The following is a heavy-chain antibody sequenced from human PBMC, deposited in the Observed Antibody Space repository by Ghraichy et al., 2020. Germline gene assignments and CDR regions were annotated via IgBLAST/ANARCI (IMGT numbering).Heavy chain of an antibody. CDR2: ISSSSSYI. CDR3: AREGGLLWFGELPNGPIDY. CDR1: GFTFSSYS. V-gene: IGHV3-21*01. J-gene: IGHJ4*02. Sequence: GGSLRLSCAASGFTFSSYSMNWVRQAPGNGLEWVSSISSSSSYIYYADSVKGRFTISRDNAKNSLYLQMNSLRAEDTAVYYCAREGGLLWFGELPNGPIDYWGQGTLVTVSS. D-gene: IGHD3-10*01.